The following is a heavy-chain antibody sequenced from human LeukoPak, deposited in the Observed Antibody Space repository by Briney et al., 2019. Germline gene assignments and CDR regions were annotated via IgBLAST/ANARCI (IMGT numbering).Heavy chain of an antibody. CDR3: VKDKLEHCSSITCSDFDS. D-gene: IGHD2-2*01. Sequence: GGSLRLSCAASGFTFSRYWMSWVRQAPGKGLEWVANINQDGSEKYYVDSVKGRSTISRDNAKNSLYLQMSSLRAEDTAVYYCVKDKLEHCSSITCSDFDSWGQGTLVTVSS. CDR1: GFTFSRYW. J-gene: IGHJ4*02. CDR2: INQDGSEK. V-gene: IGHV3-7*03.